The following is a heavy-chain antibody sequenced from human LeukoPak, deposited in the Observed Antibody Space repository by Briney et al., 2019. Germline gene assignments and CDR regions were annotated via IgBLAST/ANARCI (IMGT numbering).Heavy chain of an antibody. CDR3: ARDRRNYYGSGSYYYYMDV. Sequence: SQTLSLTCTVSGASLSSGSYYWSWIRQPAGKGLEWIGRIYTSGSTNYNPSLKSRVTISVDTSKNQFSLKLSSVTAADTAVYYCARDRRNYYGSGSYYYYMDVWGKGTTVTISS. V-gene: IGHV4-61*02. CDR1: GASLSSGSYY. D-gene: IGHD3-10*01. J-gene: IGHJ6*03. CDR2: IYTSGST.